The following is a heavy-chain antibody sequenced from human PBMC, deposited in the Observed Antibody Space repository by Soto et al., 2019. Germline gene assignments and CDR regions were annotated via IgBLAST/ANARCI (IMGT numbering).Heavy chain of an antibody. J-gene: IGHJ3*02. CDR2: INPYNANT. V-gene: IGHV1-18*04. CDR1: GYTFTNRG. CDR3: ARDRVAGIWGDAFDI. Sequence: ASVKVSCKASGYTFTNRGINWVRQAPGQGLEWMGWINPYNANTNYAQKLQGRATMTTDTSTSTAYMDLRSLTSDDTAVYYCARDRVAGIWGDAFDIWGQGTMVTVSS. D-gene: IGHD3-16*01.